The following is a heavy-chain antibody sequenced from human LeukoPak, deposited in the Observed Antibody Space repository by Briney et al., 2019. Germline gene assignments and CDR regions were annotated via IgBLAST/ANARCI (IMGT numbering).Heavy chain of an antibody. Sequence: PGRSLRLSCTTSGFTFGDYAVSWVRQAPGKVLEWVCFMRSKAYGGVTEYAASVKGRFTISRDDSKSIAHLQMNSLRTEDTAMYYCARIEVSGHGFDYWGQGTLVTVSP. J-gene: IGHJ4*02. CDR3: ARIEVSGHGFDY. D-gene: IGHD3-10*01. CDR1: GFTFGDYA. CDR2: MRSKAYGGVT. V-gene: IGHV3-49*04.